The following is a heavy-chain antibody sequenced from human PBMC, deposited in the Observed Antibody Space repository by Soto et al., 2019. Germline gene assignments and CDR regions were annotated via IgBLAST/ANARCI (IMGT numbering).Heavy chain of an antibody. J-gene: IGHJ4*02. Sequence: SDTLCSAFTTSVDSFSSYSCNWLRQPREKGLGWIGYINKTGSTNYSPSLESRFAISLDTSNNRFSLKMNSVTATDTAVYYCATEVNRQGGVVFEYWGQGSMVTVSS. CDR1: VDSFSSYS. V-gene: IGHV4-59*01. CDR3: ATEVNRQGGVVFEY. D-gene: IGHD2-15*01. CDR2: INKTGST.